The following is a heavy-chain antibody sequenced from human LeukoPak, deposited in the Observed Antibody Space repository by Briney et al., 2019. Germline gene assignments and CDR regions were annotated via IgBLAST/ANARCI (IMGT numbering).Heavy chain of an antibody. CDR2: IKQDGSDK. V-gene: IGHV3-7*01. D-gene: IGHD6-6*01. Sequence: PGGSLRLSCAASGFTFSSYWMSWVRQAPGKGLEWVANIKQDGSDKYYVDSVKGRFTISRDNAKNSLYLQMNSLRAEDTAVYYCARGVDSSSSGGYYYYMDVWGKGTTVTVSS. J-gene: IGHJ6*03. CDR1: GFTFSSYW. CDR3: ARGVDSSSSGGYYYYMDV.